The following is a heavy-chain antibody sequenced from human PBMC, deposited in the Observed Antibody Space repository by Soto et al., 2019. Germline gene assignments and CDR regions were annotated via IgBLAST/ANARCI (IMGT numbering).Heavy chain of an antibody. J-gene: IGHJ4*02. CDR2: IFDSGTT. CDR1: GGSITSDYSC. Sequence: SETLSLTCTVSGGSITSDYSCWSWIRQPPGEGLEWIGHIFDSGTTYTNPSLRSQVAISLDTSKNHFSLSLSSVTAADTAVYYCARGPSGDKVHYWGQGALVTVSS. D-gene: IGHD7-27*01. CDR3: ARGPSGDKVHY. V-gene: IGHV4-30-4*01.